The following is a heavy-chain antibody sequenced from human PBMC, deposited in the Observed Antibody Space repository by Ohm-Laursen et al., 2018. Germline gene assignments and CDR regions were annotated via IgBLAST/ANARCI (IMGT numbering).Heavy chain of an antibody. CDR3: AKGDYDFWSGWFPYGMDV. D-gene: IGHD3-3*01. J-gene: IGHJ6*02. CDR2: ISGSGGST. CDR1: GFTFSSYA. Sequence: SLRLSCAASGFTFSSYAMSWVRQAPGKGLEWVSAISGSGGSTYYADSVKGRFTISRDNSKNTLYLQMNSLRAEDTAVYYCAKGDYDFWSGWFPYGMDVWGQGTTVTVSS. V-gene: IGHV3-23*01.